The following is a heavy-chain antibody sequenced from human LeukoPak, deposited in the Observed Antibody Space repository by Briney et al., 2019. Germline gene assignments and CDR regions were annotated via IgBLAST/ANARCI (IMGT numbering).Heavy chain of an antibody. J-gene: IGHJ6*03. V-gene: IGHV1-2*02. CDR2: INPNTGGT. CDR1: GYTLTAYY. CDR3: ASSAGYNKAGYYYYMDV. D-gene: IGHD5-24*01. Sequence: GASVKVSCKASGYTLTAYYMHWARQAPGQGLEWMGWINPNTGGTNYAQKFQGRVTMTWDTSISTAYMELRGLRSDDTAVFYCASSAGYNKAGYYYYMDVWGKGATVTVSS.